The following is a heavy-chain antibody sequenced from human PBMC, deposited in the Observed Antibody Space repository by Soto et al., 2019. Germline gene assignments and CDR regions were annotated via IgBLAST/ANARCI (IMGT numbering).Heavy chain of an antibody. Sequence: SETLSLTCTVSGGSISSYYWSWIRQPPGKGLEWIGYIYYSGSTNYNPSLKSRVTISVDTSKNQFSLKLSSVTAADTAVYYCARLGSGYDFLDYYYMDVWGKGTTVTVSS. D-gene: IGHD5-12*01. CDR3: ARLGSGYDFLDYYYMDV. CDR1: GGSISSYY. V-gene: IGHV4-59*08. CDR2: IYYSGST. J-gene: IGHJ6*03.